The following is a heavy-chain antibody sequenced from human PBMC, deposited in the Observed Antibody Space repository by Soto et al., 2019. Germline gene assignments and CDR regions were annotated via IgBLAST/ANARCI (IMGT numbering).Heavy chain of an antibody. Sequence: EVQLVESGGGLIQPGGSLRLSCAASGFTVSSNYISWVRQAPGKGLEWVSVIYSGGSTYYADSVKGRFTISRDNSKHTLYCQLNSGSAEDTAVYYCARGWGGDTAVVSCGMDVWGQGTTVTVSS. CDR2: IYSGGST. V-gene: IGHV3-53*01. CDR1: GFTVSSNY. D-gene: IGHD5-18*01. J-gene: IGHJ6*02. CDR3: ARGWGGDTAVVSCGMDV.